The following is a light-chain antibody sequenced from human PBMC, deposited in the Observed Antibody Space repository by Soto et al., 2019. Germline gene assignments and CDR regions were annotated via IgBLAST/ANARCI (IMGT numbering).Light chain of an antibody. CDR2: AAS. CDR1: QGISSY. J-gene: IGKJ1*01. CDR3: QQYNSYSWT. Sequence: AIRMTQSPSSLYASTGDRVTITCRASQGISSYLAWYQQKPGKAPKLLIYAASTLQSGVPSRFSGSGSGTEFTLTISSLQPDDFATYYCQQYNSYSWTFGQGTKVDIK. V-gene: IGKV1-8*01.